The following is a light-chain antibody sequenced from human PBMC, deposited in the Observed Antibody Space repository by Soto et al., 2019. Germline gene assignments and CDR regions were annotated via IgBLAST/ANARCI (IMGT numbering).Light chain of an antibody. V-gene: IGKV3-15*01. CDR1: QSVSSN. J-gene: IGKJ2*01. CDR2: GAS. Sequence: EIVMAQSPATLSVSPGERATLSCRASQSVSSNLAWYQQKPGQAPRLLIYGASTRATGIPARFSGSGSGTEFTLTLSSLQSEDFAVYYCQQYNEWPMYTFGQGTKVEIK. CDR3: QQYNEWPMYT.